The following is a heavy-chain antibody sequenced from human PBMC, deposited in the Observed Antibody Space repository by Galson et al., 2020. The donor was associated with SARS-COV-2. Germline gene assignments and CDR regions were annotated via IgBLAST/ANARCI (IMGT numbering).Heavy chain of an antibody. V-gene: IGHV1-18*01. D-gene: IGHD3-22*01. Sequence: ASVKVSCKASGYTFTSYGISWVRQAPGQGLEWMGWISAYNGNTNYAQKLQGRVTMTTDTSTSTAYMELRSLRSDDTAVYYCARERDWDYDSSGVDPKFDYWGQGTLVTVSS. CDR1: GYTFTSYG. CDR3: ARERDWDYDSSGVDPKFDY. J-gene: IGHJ4*02. CDR2: ISAYNGNT.